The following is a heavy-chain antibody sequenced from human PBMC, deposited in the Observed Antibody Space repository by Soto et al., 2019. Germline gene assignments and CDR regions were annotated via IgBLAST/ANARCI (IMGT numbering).Heavy chain of an antibody. CDR3: ARGTYYDYIWGSWGVED. J-gene: IGHJ4*02. CDR2: IYYSGST. D-gene: IGHD3-16*01. V-gene: IGHV4-59*01. Sequence: SETLSLTCTVSGGSISSYYWSWIRQPPGKGLEWIGYIYYSGSTNYNPSLKSRVTISVDTSKNQFSLKLSSVTAADTAVYYCARGTYYDYIWGSWGVEDWGQGTLVTVSS. CDR1: GGSISSYY.